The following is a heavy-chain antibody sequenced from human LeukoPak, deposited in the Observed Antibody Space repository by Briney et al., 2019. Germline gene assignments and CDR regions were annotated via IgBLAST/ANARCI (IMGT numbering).Heavy chain of an antibody. CDR3: ARDRAWNYFDY. D-gene: IGHD3-3*01. J-gene: IGHJ4*02. CDR2: ISNDGSRK. V-gene: IGHV3-30*03. CDR1: GFTFSRHG. Sequence: GGSLRLSCAVSGFTFSRHGMHWVRQAPGKGLEWVAIISNDGSRKYYAHSVEGRFTISRDNSKNTLYLQMDSLRAEDTAVYYCARDRAWNYFDYWGQGTLVTVSS.